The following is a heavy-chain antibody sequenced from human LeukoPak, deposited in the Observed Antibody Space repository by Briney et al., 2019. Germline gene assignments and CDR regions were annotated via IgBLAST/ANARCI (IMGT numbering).Heavy chain of an antibody. J-gene: IGHJ4*02. CDR2: ISGSGGST. D-gene: IGHD3-22*01. CDR1: GFTFSSYA. V-gene: IGHV3-23*01. CDR3: AKDLRTGLVVIGFDY. Sequence: GGSLRLSCAASGFTFSSYAMSWVRQAPGKGLEWDSAISGSGGSTYYADSVKGRFTISRDNSKNTLYLQMNSLRAEDTAVYHCAKDLRTGLVVIGFDYWGQGTLVTVSS.